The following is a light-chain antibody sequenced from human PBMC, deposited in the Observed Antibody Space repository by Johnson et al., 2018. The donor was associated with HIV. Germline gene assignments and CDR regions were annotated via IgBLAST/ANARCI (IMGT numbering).Light chain of an antibody. CDR3: GTWDSSLSAYV. Sequence: QSVLTQPPSVSAATGQKVTISCSGSSSNIGNNYVSWYQQLPGTAPKLLIYENNKRPSGIPDRFSGSKSGTSATLGITGLPTGDEADYYCGTWDSSLSAYVFGTGTKVTVL. J-gene: IGLJ1*01. CDR1: SSNIGNNY. CDR2: ENN. V-gene: IGLV1-51*02.